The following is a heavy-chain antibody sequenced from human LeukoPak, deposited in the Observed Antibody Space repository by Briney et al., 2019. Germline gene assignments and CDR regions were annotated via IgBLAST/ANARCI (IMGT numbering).Heavy chain of an antibody. CDR1: RFTFSSYG. Sequence: GGSLRLSCAASRFTFSSYGMHWVRQAPGKGLEWVAVIWYDGSNRYYADSVKGRFTISRDNSKNTLYLQMNSLRAEDTAVYYCARGYCSTSGCSGGDALDIWGQGTMVTVSS. J-gene: IGHJ3*02. D-gene: IGHD2-2*01. CDR2: IWYDGSNR. CDR3: ARGYCSTSGCSGGDALDI. V-gene: IGHV3-33*01.